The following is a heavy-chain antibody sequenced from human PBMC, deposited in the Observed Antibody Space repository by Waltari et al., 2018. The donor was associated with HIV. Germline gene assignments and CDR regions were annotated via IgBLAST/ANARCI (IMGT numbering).Heavy chain of an antibody. D-gene: IGHD3-16*01. V-gene: IGHV3-48*01. J-gene: IGHJ4*02. CDR1: GLPFSPYS. CDR3: ARDITLTPGPDY. CDR2: ISSTSTTI. Sequence: EVHLVESGGGPVQPGGSLRLSCAASGLPFSPYSMNWVRQAPGKGLEWISYISSTSTTIFYADPVKGRFTISRDNAKNSLDLQMNNLRAEDTAVYYCARDITLTPGPDYWGQGTLVTVSS.